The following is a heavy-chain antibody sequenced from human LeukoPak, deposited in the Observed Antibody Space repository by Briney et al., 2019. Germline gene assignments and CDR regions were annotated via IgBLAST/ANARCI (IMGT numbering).Heavy chain of an antibody. CDR2: IYYSGRT. CDR1: GGSISSYY. D-gene: IGHD6-13*01. J-gene: IGHJ6*02. V-gene: IGHV4-59*01. Sequence: PSETLSLTCTVSGGSISSYYWSWIRQPPGKGLEWIGYIYYSGRTNYNPSLKSRVTISVDTSKNQFSLKLSSVTAADTAVYYCAREPRSSPRGYYGMDVWGQGTTVTVSS. CDR3: AREPRSSPRGYYGMDV.